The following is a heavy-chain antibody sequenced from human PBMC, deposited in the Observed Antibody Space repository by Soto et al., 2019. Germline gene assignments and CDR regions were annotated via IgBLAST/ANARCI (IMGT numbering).Heavy chain of an antibody. J-gene: IGHJ4*02. V-gene: IGHV4-59*08. Sequence: SETLSLTCTVSGGSISSYYWSWIRQPPGKGLEWIGYIYYSGSTNYNPSLKSRVTISVDTSKNQFSLKLSSVTAADTAVYYCARDRNSVTPYFDYWGQGTLVTVSS. CDR3: ARDRNSVTPYFDY. D-gene: IGHD4-17*01. CDR2: IYYSGST. CDR1: GGSISSYY.